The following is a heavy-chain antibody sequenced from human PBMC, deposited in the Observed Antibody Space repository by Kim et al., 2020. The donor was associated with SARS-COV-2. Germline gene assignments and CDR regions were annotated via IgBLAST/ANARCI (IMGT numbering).Heavy chain of an antibody. V-gene: IGHV7-4-1*02. Sequence: ASVKVSCKASGYTFTNNAISWVRQAPGQGLEWMGWINTDTGNPTYAQAFTRRFVFSVDTSVTTAYLQISSLEAEDTALYYCACAFWGTYRYTAYWGQGTL. J-gene: IGHJ4*02. CDR3: ACAFWGTYRYTAY. D-gene: IGHD3-16*02. CDR1: GYTFTNNA. CDR2: INTDTGNP.